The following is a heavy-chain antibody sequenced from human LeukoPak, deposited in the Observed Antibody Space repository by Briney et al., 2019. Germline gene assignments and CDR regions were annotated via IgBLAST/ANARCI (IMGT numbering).Heavy chain of an antibody. V-gene: IGHV3-23*01. J-gene: IGHJ4*02. CDR1: GFTFSSYA. CDR2: ISGSGGST. D-gene: IGHD3-22*01. Sequence: GGSLTLSCAASGFTFSSYAMSWVRQAPGKGLEWVSAISGSGGSTYYADSVKGRFTISRDNSKNTLYLQMNSLRAEDTAVYYCAKARGDQYYYDSSGYWDYWGQGTLVTVSS. CDR3: AKARGDQYYYDSSGYWDY.